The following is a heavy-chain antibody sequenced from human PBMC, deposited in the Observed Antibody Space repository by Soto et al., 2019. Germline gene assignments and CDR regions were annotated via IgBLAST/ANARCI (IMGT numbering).Heavy chain of an antibody. CDR1: GGYISSSSYY. CDR2: IYYSGST. V-gene: IGHV4-39*01. Sequence: QLQLQESGPGLVKPSEHLSLTCTVSGGYISSSSYYWGWIRQPPGKGLEWIGSIYYSGSTYYNPSFHSRVTISEDTSKNHFSLKLSYVTAADPSVYYCSSRSPIGTALAHDYWGQGTRVTVSA. CDR3: SSRSPIGTALAHDY. D-gene: IGHD5-18*01. J-gene: IGHJ4*02.